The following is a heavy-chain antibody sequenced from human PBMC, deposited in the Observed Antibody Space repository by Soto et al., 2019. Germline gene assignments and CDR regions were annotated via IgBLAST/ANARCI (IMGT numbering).Heavy chain of an antibody. J-gene: IGHJ6*02. CDR2: IIPIFGTA. CDR3: ARDLNSLLYYYDSSGQYYYYGMDV. Sequence: GGSLRLSCAASGGTFSSYAISWVRQAPGQGLEWMGGIIPIFGTAKYAQKFQGRVTITADESTSTAYMELSSLRSEDTAVYYCARDLNSLLYYYDSSGQYYYYGMDVWGQGTTVTVSS. D-gene: IGHD3-22*01. CDR1: GGTFSSYA. V-gene: IGHV1-69*01.